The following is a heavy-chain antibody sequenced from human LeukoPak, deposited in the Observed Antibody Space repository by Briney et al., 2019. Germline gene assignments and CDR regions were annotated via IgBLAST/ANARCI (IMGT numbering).Heavy chain of an antibody. CDR2: IKQDGSEK. Sequence: GGSLRLSCAASGFTFSSYWMSWVRQAPGKGLEWVANIKQDGSEKYYVDSVKGRFTISRDNAKNSLYLQMNSLRAEDTAVYYCARDSGGYGFWSGYYYYYGTDVWGQGTTVTVSS. CDR1: GFTFSSYW. CDR3: ARDSGGYGFWSGYYYYYGTDV. J-gene: IGHJ6*02. D-gene: IGHD3-3*01. V-gene: IGHV3-7*01.